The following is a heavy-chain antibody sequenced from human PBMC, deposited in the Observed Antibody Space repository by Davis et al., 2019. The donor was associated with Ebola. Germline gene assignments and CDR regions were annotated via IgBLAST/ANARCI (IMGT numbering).Heavy chain of an antibody. V-gene: IGHV3-23*01. CDR1: GFSFSNYG. CDR2: LNHRGGDT. Sequence: GESLKISCAAAGFSFSNYGMSWVRQAPGKGLEWVSHLNHRGGDTDYADSVRGRFSISRDDSKNTLYLQMDSLRAEDTAVFYCAEGGTNNFLGANWGQGTLVTVSS. D-gene: IGHD1-1*01. CDR3: AEGGTNNFLGAN. J-gene: IGHJ4*02.